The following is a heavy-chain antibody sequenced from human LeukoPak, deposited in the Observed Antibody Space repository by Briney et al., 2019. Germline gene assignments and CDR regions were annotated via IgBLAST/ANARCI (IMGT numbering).Heavy chain of an antibody. V-gene: IGHV1-46*01. CDR3: ARGAGIVVVPAAPTDY. J-gene: IGHJ4*02. CDR2: INPSGGRT. Sequence: ASVKVSCKACGYTFISCYIHWVRQAPGQGLEWMGIINPSGGRTGNAQKSQGRVTMTRDMSTSTVYMELSSLRSEDTAVYYCARGAGIVVVPAAPTDYWGQGTLVTVSS. CDR1: GYTFISCY. D-gene: IGHD2-2*01.